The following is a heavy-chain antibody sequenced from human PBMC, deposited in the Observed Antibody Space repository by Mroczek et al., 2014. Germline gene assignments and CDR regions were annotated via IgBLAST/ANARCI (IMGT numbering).Heavy chain of an antibody. CDR1: GGSISSGSYY. Sequence: QVQLVQSGPGLVKPSQTLSLTCTVSGGSISSGSYYWSWIRQPAGKGLEWIGRIYTSGSTNYNPSLKSRVTMSVDTSKNQFSLKLSSVTAADTAVYYCAREDPXIVVVPAAIGYFDLVGPWPPWS. D-gene: IGHD2-2*01. CDR2: IYTSGST. J-gene: IGHJ2*01. CDR3: AREDPXIVVVPAAIGYFDL. V-gene: IGHV4-61*02.